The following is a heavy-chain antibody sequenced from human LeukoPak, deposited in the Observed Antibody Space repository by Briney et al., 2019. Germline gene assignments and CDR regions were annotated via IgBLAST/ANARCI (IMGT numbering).Heavy chain of an antibody. Sequence: ASVKVSCKASGYTFTSYYMHWVRQAPGQGLEWMGIINPSGGSTSYAQKFQGRVTMTRDTSMSTVYMELSSLRSEDTAVYYCAGGHCSSTSCYTAGYYYYYMDVWGKGTTVTVSS. J-gene: IGHJ6*03. CDR1: GYTFTSYY. V-gene: IGHV1-46*01. CDR2: INPSGGST. D-gene: IGHD2-2*02. CDR3: AGGHCSSTSCYTAGYYYYYMDV.